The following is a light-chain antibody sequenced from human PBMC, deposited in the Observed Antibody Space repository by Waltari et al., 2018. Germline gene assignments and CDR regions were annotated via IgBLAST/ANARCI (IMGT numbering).Light chain of an antibody. J-gene: IGLJ3*02. V-gene: IGLV2-14*03. CDR2: DVI. Sequence: QSGLTQPASVSGSPGQSITISCTGTSSDFSVYNFVSWYQQHPGRAPKLVIFDVIKRPSGVSPRFSGSKSGDTASLTILGLQAEDEAAYYCTSYASANTVLFGGGTKLTVL. CDR1: SSDFSVYNF. CDR3: TSYASANTVL.